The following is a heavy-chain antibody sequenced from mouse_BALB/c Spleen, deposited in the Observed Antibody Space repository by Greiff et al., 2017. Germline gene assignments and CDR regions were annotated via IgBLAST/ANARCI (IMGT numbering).Heavy chain of an antibody. CDR3: ARSGGSYGGTFFDY. Sequence: QVQLKQSGPELVKPGASVKISCKASGYAFSSSWMNWVKQRPGQGLEWIGRIYPGDGDTNYNGKFKGKATLTADKSSSTAYMQLSSLTSVDSAVYFCARSGGSYGGTFFDYWGQGTTLTVSS. CDR2: IYPGDGDT. J-gene: IGHJ2*01. V-gene: IGHV1-82*01. D-gene: IGHD1-1*02. CDR1: GYAFSSSW.